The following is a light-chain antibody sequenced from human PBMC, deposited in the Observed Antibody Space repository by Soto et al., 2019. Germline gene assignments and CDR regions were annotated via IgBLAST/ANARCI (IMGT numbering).Light chain of an antibody. CDR2: AAS. CDR1: QGISSY. Sequence: IQLTQSPSSLSASVGDRVTITCRASQGISSYLAWYQQQPGKAPKLLIYAASTLQSGVPARFSGSGSGTDFTLTISSLQPEDFATYYCQQLSTYPLTCXGGTKGDIK. CDR3: QQLSTYPLT. J-gene: IGKJ4*01. V-gene: IGKV1-9*01.